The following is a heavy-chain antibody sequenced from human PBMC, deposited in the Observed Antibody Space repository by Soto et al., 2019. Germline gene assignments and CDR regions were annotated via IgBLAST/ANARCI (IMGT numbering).Heavy chain of an antibody. Sequence: GGSLRLSCAASGLTFSSFWMSWVRQAPGKGLEWVANIKQDGSEKNYVDSVKGRFTISRDNAGNSLYLQMNSLRAEDTAVYYCAKTYYYGLGNFWRQGTL. J-gene: IGHJ4*02. V-gene: IGHV3-7*01. D-gene: IGHD3-10*01. CDR3: AKTYYYGLGNF. CDR2: IKQDGSEK. CDR1: GLTFSSFW.